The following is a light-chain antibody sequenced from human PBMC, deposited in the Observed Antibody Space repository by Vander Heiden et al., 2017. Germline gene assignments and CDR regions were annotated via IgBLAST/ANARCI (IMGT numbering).Light chain of an antibody. CDR1: NSGANR. V-gene: IGLV3-21*02. CDR2: DDY. J-gene: IGLJ2*01. CDR3: QVWDSSSEHVA. Sequence: SYLLPQTPSESVAPGQTARITGGGDNSGANRVHWYQQKPRQAPVLVVYDDYDRPSGIPERFSGSNSGNTAILTISNVEAGDEADYYCQVWDSSSEHVAFGGGTKLTVL.